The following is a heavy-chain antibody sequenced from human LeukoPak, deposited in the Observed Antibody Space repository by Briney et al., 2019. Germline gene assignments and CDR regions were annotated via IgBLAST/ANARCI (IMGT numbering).Heavy chain of an antibody. CDR1: GYTFSGYY. CDR3: AREITGMIGPTDY. J-gene: IGHJ4*02. D-gene: IGHD1-20*01. V-gene: IGHV1-2*02. CDR2: INPNSGDT. Sequence: ASVKLSCKASGYTFSGYYVHWVRQAPGQGLEWMGWINPNSGDTNYAQKFQGRVTMTRDTSISTAYMELSRLTSADTAVYYCAREITGMIGPTDYWGQGTLVTVSS.